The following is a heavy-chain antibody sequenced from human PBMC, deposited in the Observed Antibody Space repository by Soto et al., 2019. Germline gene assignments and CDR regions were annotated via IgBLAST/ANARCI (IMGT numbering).Heavy chain of an antibody. CDR3: ARPFIVGSTSLGY. Sequence: PGGSLRLSCAASGFTFTAYTINWVRQAPGKGLEWVASTTRDSNHIYFADSVKGRFTLSRDNAKNSVYLQMNSLRAEDTAIYFCARPFIVGSTSLGYWGQVTLVTVCS. J-gene: IGHJ4*02. CDR2: TTRDSNHI. D-gene: IGHD1-26*01. CDR1: GFTFTAYT. V-gene: IGHV3-21*01.